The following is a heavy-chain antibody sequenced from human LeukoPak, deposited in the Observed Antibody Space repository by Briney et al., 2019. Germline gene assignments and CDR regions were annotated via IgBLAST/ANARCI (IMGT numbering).Heavy chain of an antibody. D-gene: IGHD6-19*01. CDR1: GGSISSGYYF. CDR3: ARVTDSSGWYFDY. CDR2: LFYSGST. J-gene: IGHJ4*02. Sequence: ASETLSLTCTVSGGSISSGYYFWGWIRQPPGKGLEWIGSLFYSGSTNYNPSLNSRVTISVDTSKNQFSLKLGSVTAADTALYYCARVTDSSGWYFDYWGQGTLVTVSS. V-gene: IGHV4-61*01.